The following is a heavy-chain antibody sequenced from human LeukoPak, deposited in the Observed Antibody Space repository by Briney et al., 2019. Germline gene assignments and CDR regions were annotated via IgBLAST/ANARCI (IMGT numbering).Heavy chain of an antibody. Sequence: GESLKISCQASGYSLTNYWIGWVRQMPGKGLEWMGIIYPDDSDTTYSPSFQGQVTISADKSINTAYLQWSSLKASDTAMYFCARLYSNSSYNWFDPWGQGTLVTVSS. D-gene: IGHD1-26*01. CDR1: GYSLTNYW. V-gene: IGHV5-51*01. CDR2: IYPDDSDT. CDR3: ARLYSNSSYNWFDP. J-gene: IGHJ5*02.